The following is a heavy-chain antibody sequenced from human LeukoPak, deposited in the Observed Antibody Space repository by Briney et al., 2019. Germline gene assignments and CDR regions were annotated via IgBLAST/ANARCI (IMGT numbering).Heavy chain of an antibody. D-gene: IGHD2-2*01. CDR2: MNPNSGNT. CDR1: GYSFTSYW. J-gene: IGHJ4*02. CDR3: ARVGDIVVVPAAMGRPYYYDSSGNFGFDY. V-gene: IGHV1-8*03. Sequence: GESLKISCKGSGYSFTSYWIGWVRQATGQGLEWMGWMNPNSGNTGYAQKFQGRVTITRNTSISTAYMELSSLRSEDTAVYYCARVGDIVVVPAAMGRPYYYDSSGNFGFDYWGQGTLVTVSS.